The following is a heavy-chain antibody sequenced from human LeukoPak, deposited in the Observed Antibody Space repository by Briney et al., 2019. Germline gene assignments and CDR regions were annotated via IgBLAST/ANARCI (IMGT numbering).Heavy chain of an antibody. Sequence: GGSLRLSCAASGFTFSSYEMNWVRQAPGKGLEWVSYISSSGSTIYYADSVKGRFTISRDNAKNSLYLQMNSLRAEDTAVYYCAREGYYYYYMDVWGKGTTVSVSS. CDR3: AREGYYYYYMDV. CDR2: ISSSGSTI. V-gene: IGHV3-48*03. J-gene: IGHJ6*03. CDR1: GFTFSSYE.